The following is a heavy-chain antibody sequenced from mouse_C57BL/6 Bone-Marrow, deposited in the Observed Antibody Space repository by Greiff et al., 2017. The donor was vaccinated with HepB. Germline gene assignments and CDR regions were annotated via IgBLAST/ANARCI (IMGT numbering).Heavy chain of an antibody. J-gene: IGHJ3*01. Sequence: VQLQQSGAELARPGASVKLSCKASGYTFTSYGISWVKQRTGQGLEWIGEIYPRSGNTYYNEKFKGKATLTADKSSSTAYMELRSLTSEDSAVYFCARTGIYCYGSSPFAYWGQGTLVTVSA. CDR2: IYPRSGNT. D-gene: IGHD1-1*01. CDR1: GYTFTSYG. CDR3: ARTGIYCYGSSPFAY. V-gene: IGHV1-81*01.